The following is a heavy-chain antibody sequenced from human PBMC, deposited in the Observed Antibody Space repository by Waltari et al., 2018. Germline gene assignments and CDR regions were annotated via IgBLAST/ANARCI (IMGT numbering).Heavy chain of an antibody. J-gene: IGHJ5*02. Sequence: QVQLQESGPGLAKPSETLSLTCAVSGYSISSGYYWGWIRQPPGKGLEWIGRIYHSGSTYYNPSLKSRVTISVDTSKNQFSLKLSSVTAADTAVYYCARVSRDFGYSSSWTGWFDPWGQGTLVTVSS. V-gene: IGHV4-38-2*01. CDR3: ARVSRDFGYSSSWTGWFDP. CDR1: GYSISSGYY. CDR2: IYHSGST. D-gene: IGHD6-13*01.